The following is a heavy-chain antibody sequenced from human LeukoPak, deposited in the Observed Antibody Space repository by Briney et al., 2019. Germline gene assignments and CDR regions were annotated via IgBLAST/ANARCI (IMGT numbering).Heavy chain of an antibody. J-gene: IGHJ4*02. Sequence: GGSLRLSCAASGFTFSSYAMHWVRQAPGKGLEWVSGISWNSGSIGYADSVKGRFTISRDNAKNSLYLQMNNLRAEDTAVYYCARVLEAAAFDYWGQGTLVTVSS. D-gene: IGHD6-13*01. V-gene: IGHV3-9*01. CDR2: ISWNSGSI. CDR1: GFTFSSYA. CDR3: ARVLEAAAFDY.